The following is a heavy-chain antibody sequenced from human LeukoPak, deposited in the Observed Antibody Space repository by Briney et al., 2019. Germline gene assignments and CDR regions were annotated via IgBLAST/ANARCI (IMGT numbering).Heavy chain of an antibody. J-gene: IGHJ6*03. V-gene: IGHV3-23*01. CDR2: ISGSGGST. Sequence: GGSLRLSCAASGFTFSSYAMSWVRQAPGKGLEWVSAISGSGGSTYYADSVKGRFTISRDNARNSLYLQMNSLRAEDTALYYCARDGDTVLTRGYYYYMDVWGKGTTVTVSS. D-gene: IGHD4-23*01. CDR3: ARDGDTVLTRGYYYYMDV. CDR1: GFTFSSYA.